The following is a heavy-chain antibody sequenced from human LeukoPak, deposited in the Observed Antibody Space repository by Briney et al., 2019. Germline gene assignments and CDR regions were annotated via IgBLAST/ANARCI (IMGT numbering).Heavy chain of an antibody. CDR3: AKDRTPYCRGGSCYSFDY. CDR1: GFTLTVYA. J-gene: IGHJ4*02. D-gene: IGHD2-15*01. Sequence: GGSLRLSCAASGFTLTVYAMSWVRQAPGKGLEWVSALTGTGRTTYYAHSVRGRFTISRDDSKNTVYLQINSLGVEDTAIYFCAKDRTPYCRGGSCYSFDYWGQGTLVTVSS. CDR2: LTGTGRTT. V-gene: IGHV3-23*01.